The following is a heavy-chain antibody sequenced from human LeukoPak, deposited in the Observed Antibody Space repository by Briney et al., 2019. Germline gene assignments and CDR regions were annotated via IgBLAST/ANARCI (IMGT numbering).Heavy chain of an antibody. Sequence: GGSLRLSCAASGFTFSSYSMNWVRQAPGKGLEWVSSISSSSGYIYYADSVKGRFTISRDNAKNSLYLQMNSLRAEDTAVYYCARVGSSSGYGYWGQGTLVTVSS. D-gene: IGHD6-6*01. CDR1: GFTFSSYS. CDR3: ARVGSSSGYGY. J-gene: IGHJ4*02. V-gene: IGHV3-21*01. CDR2: ISSSSGYI.